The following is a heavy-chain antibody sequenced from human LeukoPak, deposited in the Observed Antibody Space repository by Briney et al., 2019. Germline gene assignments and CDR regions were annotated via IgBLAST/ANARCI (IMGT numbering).Heavy chain of an antibody. D-gene: IGHD6-19*01. Sequence: ASVKVSCKASGYTFTSYGISWVRQAPGQGLEWMGWISAYNGNTNYAQKLQGRVTMTTDTSTSTAYMELRSLRSDDTAVYYCARSWAFSSGWSNYYYYGMDVWGQGTTVTVSS. V-gene: IGHV1-18*01. CDR3: ARSWAFSSGWSNYYYYGMDV. CDR1: GYTFTSYG. CDR2: ISAYNGNT. J-gene: IGHJ6*02.